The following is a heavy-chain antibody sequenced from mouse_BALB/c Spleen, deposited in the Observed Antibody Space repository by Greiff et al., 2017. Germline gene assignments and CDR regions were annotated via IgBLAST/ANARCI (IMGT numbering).Heavy chain of an antibody. CDR1: GYTFTSYW. CDR2: INPSNGRT. Sequence: QVQLQQPGAELVKPGASVKLSCKASGYTFTSYWMHWVKQRPGQGLEWIGEINPSNGRTNYNEKFKSKATLTVDKSSSTAYMQLSSLTSEDSAVYYCTYRYFDYWGQGTTLTVSS. D-gene: IGHD2-14*01. J-gene: IGHJ2*01. V-gene: IGHV1S81*02. CDR3: TYRYFDY.